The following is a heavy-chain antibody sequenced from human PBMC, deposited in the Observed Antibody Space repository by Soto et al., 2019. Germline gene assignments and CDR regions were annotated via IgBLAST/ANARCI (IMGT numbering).Heavy chain of an antibody. CDR3: AAYNTSRHAAFDI. CDR2: IEQDGNEK. V-gene: IGHV3-7*01. D-gene: IGHD1-20*01. CDR1: GVGFSTYL. Sequence: EVKVVESGGGLVQPGGSLSLSCAASGVGFSTYLMSWLRQAPGKALEWLANIEQDGNEKYYVGSVKGRFTIPGASAKNSLFLITDSLRAEDTAIYYCAAYNTSRHAAFDIWGQGKMVSVSS. J-gene: IGHJ3*02.